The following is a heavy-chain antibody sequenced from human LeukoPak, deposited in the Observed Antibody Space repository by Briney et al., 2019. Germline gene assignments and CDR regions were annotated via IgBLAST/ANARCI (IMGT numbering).Heavy chain of an antibody. D-gene: IGHD5-18*01. CDR1: GGSISSGSYY. CDR3: ARGVRPKDTAMVTGPQYYYYYYMDV. V-gene: IGHV4-61*02. J-gene: IGHJ6*03. Sequence: PSQTLSLTCTVSGGSISSGSYYWSWIRQPAGKGLEWIGRIYTSGSTNYNPSLESRVTISVDTSRNQFSLKLSSVTAADTAVYYCARGVRPKDTAMVTGPQYYYYYYMDVWGKGTTVTVSS. CDR2: IYTSGST.